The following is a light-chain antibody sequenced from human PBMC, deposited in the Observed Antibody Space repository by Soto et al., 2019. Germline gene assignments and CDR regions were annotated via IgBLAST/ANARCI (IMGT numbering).Light chain of an antibody. Sequence: QSALTQPPSASGSPGQSVAISCTGTSSDVGAYNYVSWYQQHPGKAPKLMIYEVTKRPSGVPDRFSGSKSGNTASLTVSGLQAEYEADYFCSSYAGTNSVIFGGGTKLTVL. CDR3: SSYAGTNSVI. CDR2: EVT. CDR1: SSDVGAYNY. J-gene: IGLJ2*01. V-gene: IGLV2-8*01.